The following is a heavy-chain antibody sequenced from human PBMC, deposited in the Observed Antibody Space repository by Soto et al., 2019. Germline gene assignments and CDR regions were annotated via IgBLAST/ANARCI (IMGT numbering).Heavy chain of an antibody. CDR3: ARNLSHLRYYYYALDV. V-gene: IGHV5-51*01. CDR1: GYTFTDYW. D-gene: IGHD3-16*01. CDR2: IYPGDSDT. Sequence: PGESLKISCKGSGYTFTDYWIGWVRQLPGKGLEWMGIIYPGDSDTRYSPSFQGHVTITVDKSTSTAYLQWNTLKASDTAMYYCARNLSHLRYYYYALDVWGQGTTVTVSS. J-gene: IGHJ6*02.